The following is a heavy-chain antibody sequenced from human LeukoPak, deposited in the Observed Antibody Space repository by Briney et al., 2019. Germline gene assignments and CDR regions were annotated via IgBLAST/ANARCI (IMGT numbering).Heavy chain of an antibody. CDR1: GLTLSSNW. Sequence: GGSLRLSCAASGLTLSSNWMHWVRQAPGKGLEWVATIKEDGSLKYYVGSVKGRFTISRDNAMYSLYLQMNSLRAEDTDVYYCAREALYGGNRGFDYWGQGILVTVSS. D-gene: IGHD4/OR15-4a*01. J-gene: IGHJ4*02. CDR3: AREALYGGNRGFDY. V-gene: IGHV3-7*05. CDR2: IKEDGSLK.